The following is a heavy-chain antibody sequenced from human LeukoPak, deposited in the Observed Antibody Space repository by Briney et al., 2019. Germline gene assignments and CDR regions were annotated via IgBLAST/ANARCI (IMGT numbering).Heavy chain of an antibody. CDR3: ATGGRYGATGYYYYMDV. J-gene: IGHJ6*03. CDR1: GFTFSSYW. V-gene: IGHV3-7*03. Sequence: GGSLRLSCAASGFTFSSYWMNWVRQAPGKGLEWVANIKRDGSEKYYLDSVKGRFTISRDNAKNSLYLQMNSLRAEDTALYYCATGGRYGATGYYYYMDVWGKGTTVTVSS. D-gene: IGHD1-26*01. CDR2: IKRDGSEK.